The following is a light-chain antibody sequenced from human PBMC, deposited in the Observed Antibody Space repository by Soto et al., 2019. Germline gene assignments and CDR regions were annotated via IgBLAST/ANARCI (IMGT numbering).Light chain of an antibody. J-gene: IGKJ3*01. Sequence: IQITQSPATLSPSPGARATRSCRASQSVYNNLAWYQQNPGQAPRLLIQGASTRATGIAARFSGSESGTEFTLTISSLQSEDFAVYFCQQYNNWPPVPFGPGTKVDI. CDR3: QQYNNWPPVP. V-gene: IGKV3-15*01. CDR1: QSVYNN. CDR2: GAS.